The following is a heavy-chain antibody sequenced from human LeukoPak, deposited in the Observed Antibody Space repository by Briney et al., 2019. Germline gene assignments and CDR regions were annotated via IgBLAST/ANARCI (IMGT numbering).Heavy chain of an antibody. D-gene: IGHD6-13*01. CDR2: INHSGST. Sequence: SETLSLTCAVYGGSFSGYYWSWIRQPPGKGLEWIGEINHSGSTNYNPSPKSRVTISVDTSKNQFSLKLSSVTAADTAVYYCARLGAYSSSWYNWFDPWGQGTLVTVSS. V-gene: IGHV4-34*01. CDR3: ARLGAYSSSWYNWFDP. CDR1: GGSFSGYY. J-gene: IGHJ5*02.